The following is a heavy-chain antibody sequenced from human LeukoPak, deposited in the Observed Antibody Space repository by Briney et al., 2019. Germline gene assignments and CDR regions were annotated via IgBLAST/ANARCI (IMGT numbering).Heavy chain of an antibody. CDR1: GGSISSYY. V-gene: IGHV4-59*08. D-gene: IGHD6-19*01. Sequence: SETLSLTCTVSGGSISSYYWSWIRQPPGKGLEWIGYIYYRGNTIYNPSLKSRVTMSVDTSGNQFSLKLSSVTAADTAVYYCARHDEIAVFRNGLDVWGQGTTVTVS. CDR3: ARHDEIAVFRNGLDV. J-gene: IGHJ6*02. CDR2: IYYRGNT.